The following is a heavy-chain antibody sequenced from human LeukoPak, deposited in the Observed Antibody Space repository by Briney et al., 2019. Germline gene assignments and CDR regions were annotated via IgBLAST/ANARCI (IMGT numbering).Heavy chain of an antibody. CDR2: IPYDGSNE. J-gene: IGHJ4*02. CDR3: ALDGESGYPDY. Sequence: GGSLRLSCAASGFTFSNYGMHWVRQAPGKGLEWVALIPYDGSNEYYADSVKGRFTITRDDSKNTLNLQMNSLRVEDTATYYCALDGESGYPDYWGQGTLVTVSS. V-gene: IGHV3-30*03. CDR1: GFTFSNYG. D-gene: IGHD5-12*01.